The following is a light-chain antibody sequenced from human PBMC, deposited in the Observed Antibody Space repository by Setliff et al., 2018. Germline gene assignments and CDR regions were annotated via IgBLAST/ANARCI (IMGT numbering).Light chain of an antibody. J-gene: IGLJ2*01. V-gene: IGLV2-14*03. Sequence: QSVLAQPASVPGSPGQSITISCTGTSSDVGAYNYVSWYQQHPRQAPKLMIYDVSKRPSGVSYRFSGSKSGNTASLTISGLQAGDEADYFCTSYASGSTYVVFGGGTKVTVL. CDR3: TSYASGSTYVV. CDR1: SSDVGAYNY. CDR2: DVS.